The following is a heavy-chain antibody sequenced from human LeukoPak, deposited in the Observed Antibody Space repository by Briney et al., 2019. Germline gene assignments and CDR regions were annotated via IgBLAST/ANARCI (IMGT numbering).Heavy chain of an antibody. CDR1: GFTVSSNY. CDR2: IYSGGNI. CDR3: TRDAAGPTRNY. D-gene: IGHD1-26*01. Sequence: GGSLRLSCAASGFTVSSNYMSWVRQPPGKGLEWVSTIYSGGNIYYADSVKGRFTISRGNSKTTLYLQMNSLRVEDTAVYYCTRDAAGPTRNYWGQGTLVAVSS. J-gene: IGHJ4*02. V-gene: IGHV3-53*01.